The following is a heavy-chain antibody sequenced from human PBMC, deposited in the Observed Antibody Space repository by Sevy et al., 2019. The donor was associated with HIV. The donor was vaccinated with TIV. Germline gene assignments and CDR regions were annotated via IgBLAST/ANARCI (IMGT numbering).Heavy chain of an antibody. Sequence: ASVKVSCKASGYTFTALDINWVRQATGQGLEWMGWMNPNTGQTDYSQRFQGRVTMTRDTSISTAYMELHSLRSDDTAIYYCARGIAAGVDYWGQGTLVTVSS. D-gene: IGHD6-13*01. CDR2: MNPNTGQT. V-gene: IGHV1-8*01. CDR1: GYTFTALD. J-gene: IGHJ4*02. CDR3: ARGIAAGVDY.